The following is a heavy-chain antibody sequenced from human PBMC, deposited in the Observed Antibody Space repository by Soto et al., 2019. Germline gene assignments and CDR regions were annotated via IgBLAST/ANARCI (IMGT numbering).Heavy chain of an antibody. D-gene: IGHD3-10*01. Sequence: ASVKVYCKAAGYTFPGYYMHWVRQAPGPGLEWMGWINPNSGGTNYAQKFQGWVTMTRDTSISTAYMELRRLRSEDRAVYYGARDQASGRIGGMDVWGQGTRVTVS. CDR2: INPNSGGT. V-gene: IGHV1-2*04. CDR1: GYTFPGYY. CDR3: ARDQASGRIGGMDV. J-gene: IGHJ6*02.